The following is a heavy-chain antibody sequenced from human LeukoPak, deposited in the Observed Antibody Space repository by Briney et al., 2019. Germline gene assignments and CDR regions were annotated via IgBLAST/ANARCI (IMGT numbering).Heavy chain of an antibody. J-gene: IGHJ3*02. CDR1: GFTVSSNY. CDR3: ARDRGSSGLCI. Sequence: GGSLRLSCAASGFTVSSNYMSWVRQAPGKGLEWVSVIYSGGSTYYADSVKGRFTISRDNAKNSLYLQMNSLRAEDTAVYYCARDRGSSGLCIWGQGTMVTVSS. D-gene: IGHD6-19*01. V-gene: IGHV3-53*01. CDR2: IYSGGST.